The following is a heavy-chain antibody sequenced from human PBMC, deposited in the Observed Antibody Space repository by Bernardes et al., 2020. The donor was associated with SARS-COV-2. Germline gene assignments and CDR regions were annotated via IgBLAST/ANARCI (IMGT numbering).Heavy chain of an antibody. D-gene: IGHD4-17*01. Sequence: GGSLRLSCAASGFTFSSYVMNWVRQAPGKGLEWVSGISGSGGNTYYADSVKGRFTVSRDTSENTVSLQMNSLRAEDTAVYYCARGLRWAFDYWGQGTLVSVSS. CDR2: ISGSGGNT. CDR1: GFTFSSYV. V-gene: IGHV3-23*01. J-gene: IGHJ4*02. CDR3: ARGLRWAFDY.